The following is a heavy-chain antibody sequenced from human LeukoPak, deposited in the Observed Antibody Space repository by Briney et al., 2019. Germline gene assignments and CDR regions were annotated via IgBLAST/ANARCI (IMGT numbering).Heavy chain of an antibody. D-gene: IGHD4-17*01. CDR3: ARVDYEVAY. CDR2: IYHSGST. CDR1: GYSISSGYY. Sequence: PSETLSLTCTVSGYSISSGYYWGWIRQPPGKGLEWIGSIYHSGSTYYNPSLKSRVTISVDTSKNQFSLKLSSVTAADTAVYYCARVDYEVAYWGQGTLVTVSS. V-gene: IGHV4-38-2*02. J-gene: IGHJ4*02.